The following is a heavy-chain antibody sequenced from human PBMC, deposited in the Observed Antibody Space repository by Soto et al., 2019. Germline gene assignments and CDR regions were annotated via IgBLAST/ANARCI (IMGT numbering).Heavy chain of an antibody. D-gene: IGHD1-20*01. J-gene: IGHJ4*02. CDR3: TSGDNSFDY. V-gene: IGHV3-30*03. CDR1: GFTFSDYG. CDR2: ISYDGNNR. Sequence: QVQLVESGGGVVQPGRSLRVSCAASGFTFSDYGIYWVRQAPGKGLEWVALISYDGNNREYGDSVKGRFTISRDNSKNTLYLQMNSLRVEATAVYYCTSGDNSFDYWGQGTLVTVSS.